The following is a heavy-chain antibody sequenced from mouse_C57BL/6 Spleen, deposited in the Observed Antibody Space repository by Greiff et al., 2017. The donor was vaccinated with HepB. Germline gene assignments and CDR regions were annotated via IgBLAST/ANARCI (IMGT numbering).Heavy chain of an antibody. CDR3: TRDYGYEGYAMDY. Sequence: EVKLMESGEGLVKPGGSLKLSCAASGFTFSSYAMSWVRQTPEKRLEWVAYISSGGNYIYYADTVKGRFTISRDNARNTLYLQMSSLKSEDTAMYYCTRDYGYEGYAMDYWGQGTSVTVSS. J-gene: IGHJ4*01. CDR1: GFTFSSYA. D-gene: IGHD2-2*01. CDR2: ISSGGNYI. V-gene: IGHV5-9-1*02.